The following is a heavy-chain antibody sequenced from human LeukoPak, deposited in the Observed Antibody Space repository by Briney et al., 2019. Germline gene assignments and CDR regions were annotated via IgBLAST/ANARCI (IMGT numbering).Heavy chain of an antibody. CDR3: ARGRDGYNPAGGYFDY. J-gene: IGHJ4*02. CDR1: VFTLSSYC. Sequence: GGCLRLSCAASVFTLSSYCMRWVRQARGKGLEWVEVISYDGSNKYYADSVKGRFTISRDNSKNTLYLQMNSLRAEDTAVYYCARGRDGYNPAGGYFDYWGQGTLVTVSS. D-gene: IGHD5-24*01. CDR2: ISYDGSNK. V-gene: IGHV3-30*03.